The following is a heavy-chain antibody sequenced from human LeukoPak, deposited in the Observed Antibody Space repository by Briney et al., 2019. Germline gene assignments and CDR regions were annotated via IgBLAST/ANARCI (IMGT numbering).Heavy chain of an antibody. J-gene: IGHJ4*02. Sequence: GGSLRLSCAASGFSFSVYGMNWVRQAPGKGLEWVSGITGSGVTYYADSVKGRFTVSRDNSKNTLYLQMNSLRAEDTAVYYCARDSGSWYSDYWGQGTLVTVSS. D-gene: IGHD6-13*01. V-gene: IGHV3-23*01. CDR3: ARDSGSWYSDY. CDR1: GFSFSVYG. CDR2: ITGSGVT.